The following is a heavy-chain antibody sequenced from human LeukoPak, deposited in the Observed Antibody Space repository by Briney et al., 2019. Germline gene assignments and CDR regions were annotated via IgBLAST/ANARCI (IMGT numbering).Heavy chain of an antibody. J-gene: IGHJ4*02. Sequence: GSLRLSCAASGFTFSSYAMHWVRQAPGKGLEWVAVISYDGSNKYYADSVKGRFTISRDNSKNTLYLQMNSLRAEDTAVYYCARVPRDTAMVTYWGQGTLVTVSS. CDR1: GFTFSSYA. CDR3: ARVPRDTAMVTY. D-gene: IGHD5-18*01. CDR2: ISYDGSNK. V-gene: IGHV3-30*04.